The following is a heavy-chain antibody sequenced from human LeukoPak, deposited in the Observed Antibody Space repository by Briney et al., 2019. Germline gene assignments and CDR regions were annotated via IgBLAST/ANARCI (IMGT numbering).Heavy chain of an antibody. J-gene: IGHJ4*02. CDR3: AKDYRRIAAAGRTNFDY. CDR2: ISYDGSNK. V-gene: IGHV3-30*18. Sequence: PGRSLRLSCAASGFTFSSYGMHWVRQAPGKGLEWVAVISYDGSNKYYADSVKGRFTISRDNSKNTLYLQMNSLRAEDTAVYYCAKDYRRIAAAGRTNFDYWGQGTLVTVSS. CDR1: GFTFSSYG. D-gene: IGHD6-13*01.